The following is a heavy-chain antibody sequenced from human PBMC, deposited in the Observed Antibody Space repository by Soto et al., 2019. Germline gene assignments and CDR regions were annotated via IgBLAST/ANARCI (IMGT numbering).Heavy chain of an antibody. CDR1: GFTFSSYW. CDR2: IKQDGSEK. Sequence: PGGSLRLSCAASGFTFSSYWMSWVRQAPGKGLEWVANIKQDGSEKYYVDSVKGRFTISRDNAKNSLYLQMNSLRAEDTAVYYCARDLGKSSGRKHNYYYYYGMDVWGQGTTVTVSS. J-gene: IGHJ6*02. CDR3: ARDLGKSSGRKHNYYYYYGMDV. D-gene: IGHD6-19*01. V-gene: IGHV3-7*05.